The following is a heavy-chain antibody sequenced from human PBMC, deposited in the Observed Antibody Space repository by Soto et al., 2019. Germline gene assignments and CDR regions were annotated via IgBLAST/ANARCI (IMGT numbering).Heavy chain of an antibody. J-gene: IGHJ3*01. V-gene: IGHV3-7*03. CDR3: VRNLATDIVCVTW. CDR2: IKQDGSDK. Sequence: EEQLVESGGGLVQPGGSLRLSCAASGITFSSYWMSWVRQAPGKGLEWVASIKQDGSDKRYVDSVEGRFTISRDNAKNSLSLQMNSLRVEDTAVYYCVRNLATDIVCVTWGGQGTMVTVSS. CDR1: GITFSSYW. D-gene: IGHD2-15*01.